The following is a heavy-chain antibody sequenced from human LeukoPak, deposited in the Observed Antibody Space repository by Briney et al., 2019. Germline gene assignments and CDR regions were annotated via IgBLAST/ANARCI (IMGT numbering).Heavy chain of an antibody. J-gene: IGHJ4*02. CDR2: IGNSGSTI. Sequence: PGGSLRLSCAASGFTFSSYDMNWVRQAPGKGLEWVSYIGNSGSTIYYADSVKGRFTISRDNAKNSLYLQMNSLRADDTAVYYCTRKWELDYWGQGTLVTVSS. D-gene: IGHD1-26*01. CDR1: GFTFSSYD. CDR3: TRKWELDY. V-gene: IGHV3-48*03.